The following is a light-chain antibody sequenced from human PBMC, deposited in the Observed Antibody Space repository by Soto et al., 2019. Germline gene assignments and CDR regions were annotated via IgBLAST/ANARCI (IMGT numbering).Light chain of an antibody. CDR2: GAS. CDR3: QESYNTLTFT. CDR1: QNIGSS. Sequence: ATLSPRGSQNIGSSLAWYQQKSGQAPRILIYGASTRATGVRPRFSSRVSGTEFTLTISNLQSEDFATYYCQESYNTLTFTLCPVTKVDIK. V-gene: IGKV3-15*01. J-gene: IGKJ3*01.